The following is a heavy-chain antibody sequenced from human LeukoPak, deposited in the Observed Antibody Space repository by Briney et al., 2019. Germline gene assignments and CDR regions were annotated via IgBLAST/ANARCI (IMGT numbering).Heavy chain of an antibody. V-gene: IGHV3-48*04. J-gene: IGHJ6*04. CDR3: SNGGTVYYYGMDV. CDR2: ISISSSII. Sequence: GGSLRLSCTASGFTFSSYSMNWVRQAPGKGLEWVSYISISSSIIYYADSVKGRFTISRDNAKNSLYLQMNSLRAEDTAVYYCSNGGTVYYYGMDVWGKGTTVTVSS. D-gene: IGHD4-17*01. CDR1: GFTFSSYS.